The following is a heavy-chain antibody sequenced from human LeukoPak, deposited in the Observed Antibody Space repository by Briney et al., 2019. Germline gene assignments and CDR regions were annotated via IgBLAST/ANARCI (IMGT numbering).Heavy chain of an antibody. J-gene: IGHJ6*04. D-gene: IGHD3-10*01. CDR2: IWYDGSNK. CDR3: AREGGGYGSGTHYYYYGMDV. CDR1: GLTFSSYG. V-gene: IGHV3-33*01. Sequence: GGSLRLSCAASGLTFSSYGMHWVRQAPGKGLEWVAVIWYDGSNKYYADSVKGRFTISRDNSKNTLYLQMNSLRAEDTAVYYCAREGGGYGSGTHYYYYGMDVWGKGTTVTVSS.